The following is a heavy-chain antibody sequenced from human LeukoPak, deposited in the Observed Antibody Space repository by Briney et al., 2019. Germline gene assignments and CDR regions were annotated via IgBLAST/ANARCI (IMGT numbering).Heavy chain of an antibody. Sequence: GGSLRLSCATSGFSFSSYAMSWVRQAPGKGLEWVSAMSSSDDGRYYAASVRGRFTISRDTSRSTLYLQMNSLRAEDTAVYYLTRGSDPYRWLWEFTIERPRRNRHYYFDSWGQGTLVTVSS. J-gene: IGHJ4*02. CDR1: GFSFSSYA. CDR3: TRGSDPYRWLWEFTIERPRRNRHYYFDS. V-gene: IGHV3-23*01. CDR2: MSSSDDGR. D-gene: IGHD3-10*01.